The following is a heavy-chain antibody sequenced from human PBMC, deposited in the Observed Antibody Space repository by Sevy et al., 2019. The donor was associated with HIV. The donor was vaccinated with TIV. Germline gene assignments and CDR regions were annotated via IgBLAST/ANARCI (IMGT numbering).Heavy chain of an antibody. V-gene: IGHV3-7*01. CDR3: ARDRGYYDISGYYPSRYFDY. Sequence: GGSLRLSCAASGFTFSNYWMTWVRQTPGKGLEWVANIKQDGSEKCYVNSVKGRFTISRDNAKNSLYLQMNSLRAEDTAVYYCARDRGYYDISGYYPSRYFDYWGQGTLVTVSS. CDR2: IKQDGSEK. D-gene: IGHD3-22*01. CDR1: GFTFSNYW. J-gene: IGHJ4*02.